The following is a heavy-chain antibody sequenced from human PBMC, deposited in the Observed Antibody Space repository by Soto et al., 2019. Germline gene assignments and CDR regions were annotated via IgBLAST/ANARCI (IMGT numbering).Heavy chain of an antibody. CDR3: TARGGYYYYGMDV. J-gene: IGHJ6*02. Sequence: GGSLRLSCTASGFTLGDCVMSWVRQAPGKGLEWLGFIRSKADGATTEYAASVQGRFIISRDDSKSIAYVQMNDLKNEDTAVYYCTARGGYYYYGMDVWGQGTTVTVSS. V-gene: IGHV3-49*04. D-gene: IGHD3-16*01. CDR1: GFTLGDCV. CDR2: IRSKADGATT.